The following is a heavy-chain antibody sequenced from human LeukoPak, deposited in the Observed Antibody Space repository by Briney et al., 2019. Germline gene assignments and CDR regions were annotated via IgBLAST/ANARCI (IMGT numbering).Heavy chain of an antibody. CDR3: ARSYHYYAYFDY. D-gene: IGHD3-22*01. CDR2: IYYSGST. CDR1: GGSISSYY. J-gene: IGHJ4*02. V-gene: IGHV4-59*08. Sequence: SETLSLTCTVSGGSISSYYWSWIRQPPGKGLEWIGYIYYSGSTNYNPSLKSRVTISVDTSNNQFSLKLSSLTAADTAVYYCARSYHYYAYFDYWGQGTLVTVSP.